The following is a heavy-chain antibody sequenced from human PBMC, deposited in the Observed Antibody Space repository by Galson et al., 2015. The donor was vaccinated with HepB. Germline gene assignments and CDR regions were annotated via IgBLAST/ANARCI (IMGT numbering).Heavy chain of an antibody. Sequence: SVKVSCKASGYTFTSYGISWVRQAPGQGLEWMGWISAYNGNTNYAQKLQGRVTMTTDTSTSTAYMELRSLRSDDTAVYYCASPSGVGATSRLGMDVWGKGTTVTVSS. CDR1: GYTFTSYG. J-gene: IGHJ6*04. D-gene: IGHD1-26*01. V-gene: IGHV1-18*01. CDR2: ISAYNGNT. CDR3: ASPSGVGATSRLGMDV.